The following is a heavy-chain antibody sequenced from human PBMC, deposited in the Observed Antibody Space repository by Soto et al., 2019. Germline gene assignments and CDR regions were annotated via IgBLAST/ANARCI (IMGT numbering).Heavy chain of an antibody. CDR2: MNPNSGNT. J-gene: IGHJ6*02. CDR3: ASEMTPRGMDT. Sequence: QVQLVQSGAEVKKPGASVKVSCKASGYTFTSYDINWVRQATGQGLEWMGWMNPNSGNTGYAQKLQGRVTRTRNTTKSTVYMQLSSLTSEDTAVYYCASEMTPRGMDTWDQATTVTVS. CDR1: GYTFTSYD. V-gene: IGHV1-8*01.